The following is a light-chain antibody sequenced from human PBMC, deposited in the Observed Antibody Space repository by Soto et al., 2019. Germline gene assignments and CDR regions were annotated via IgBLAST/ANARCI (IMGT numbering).Light chain of an antibody. CDR2: DNN. Sequence: QAVVTQPPSVSAAPGQTVTISCSGSSSNIGSNYVSWYQQLPGTAPKVLIYDNNKRASGTPDRFSGSKSGTSATLVITGLQTGDEADYYCGTWDSSLTAGGVFGGGTKLTVL. CDR3: GTWDSSLTAGGV. J-gene: IGLJ2*01. V-gene: IGLV1-51*01. CDR1: SSNIGSNY.